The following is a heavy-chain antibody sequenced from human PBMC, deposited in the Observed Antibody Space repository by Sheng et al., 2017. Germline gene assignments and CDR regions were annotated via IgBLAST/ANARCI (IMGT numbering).Heavy chain of an antibody. J-gene: IGHJ5*02. CDR2: ISSSGSTI. Sequence: EVQLVESGGGLVQPGGSLRLSCAASGFTFSSYEMNWVRQAPGKGLEWVSYISSSGSTIYYADSVKGRFTISRDNAKNSLYLQMNSLRAEDTAVYYCARGDRFRFLEWFGYWFDPWGQGTLVTVSS. V-gene: IGHV3-48*03. D-gene: IGHD3-3*01. CDR3: ARGDRFRFLEWFGYWFDP. CDR1: GFTFSSYE.